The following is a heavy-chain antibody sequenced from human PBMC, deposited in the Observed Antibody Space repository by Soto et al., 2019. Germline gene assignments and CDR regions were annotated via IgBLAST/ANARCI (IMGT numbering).Heavy chain of an antibody. Sequence: QVQLQESGPGLVKPSQTLSLTCTVSGGSISSGDYYWSWIRQPPGQALEWIGYIYYSGSTYYNPFLMSRVTITVDTSHNHFSLKLTSVTAADTAVYYCARDLPYRSFTSSPWFDPWGQGTLVTVSS. D-gene: IGHD1-26*01. CDR2: IYYSGST. CDR1: GGSISSGDYY. V-gene: IGHV4-30-4*01. J-gene: IGHJ5*02. CDR3: ARDLPYRSFTSSPWFDP.